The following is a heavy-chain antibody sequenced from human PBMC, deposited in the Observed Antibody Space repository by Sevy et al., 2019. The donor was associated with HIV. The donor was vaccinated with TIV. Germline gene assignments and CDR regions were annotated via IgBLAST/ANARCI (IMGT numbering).Heavy chain of an antibody. V-gene: IGHV3-21*01. CDR1: GFTFSSYS. D-gene: IGHD3-10*01. J-gene: IGHJ6*02. CDR3: ARDVDRITMVRGGITGGMDV. CDR2: ISSSSSYI. Sequence: GGSLRLSCAASGFTFSSYSMNWVRQAPGKGLEWVSSISSSSSYIYYTDSVKGRLTISKDNAKNSLYLQMNSLRAEDMGVYYCARDVDRITMVRGGITGGMDVWGQGTTVTVSS.